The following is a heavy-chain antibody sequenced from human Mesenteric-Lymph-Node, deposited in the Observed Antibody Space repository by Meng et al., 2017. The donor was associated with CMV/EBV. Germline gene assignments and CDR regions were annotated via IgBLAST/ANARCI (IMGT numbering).Heavy chain of an antibody. J-gene: IGHJ4*02. CDR1: GFPFSTYA. V-gene: IGHV3-23*01. CDR3: TRRSKDESGGYYGR. Sequence: GESLKISCAASGFPFSTYAMGWVRQAPGKGLEWVSAISGSGGNTYYADSVKGRFTISRDNSKNTLSLQMSSLRAEDTAVYYCTRRSKDESGGYYGRWGQGTRVTVSS. D-gene: IGHD3-22*01. CDR2: ISGSGGNT.